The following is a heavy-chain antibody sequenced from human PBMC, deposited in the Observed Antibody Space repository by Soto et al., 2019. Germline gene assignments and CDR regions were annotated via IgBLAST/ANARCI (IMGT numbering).Heavy chain of an antibody. Sequence: SETLSVTCTVSGASVSSDYWSWIRQPPGKGLEWLGYILYTGNTNYNPSLKSRVTMSVDTSKNQVSLKLSAVTAADTAVYFCARAAYGSGSYYAPYYYYAMDVWGQGTTVT. D-gene: IGHD3-10*01. V-gene: IGHV4-59*02. J-gene: IGHJ6*02. CDR3: ARAAYGSGSYYAPYYYYAMDV. CDR2: ILYTGNT. CDR1: GASVSSDY.